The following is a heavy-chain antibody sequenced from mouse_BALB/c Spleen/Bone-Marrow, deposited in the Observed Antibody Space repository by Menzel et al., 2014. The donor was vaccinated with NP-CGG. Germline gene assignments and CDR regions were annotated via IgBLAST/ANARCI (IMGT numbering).Heavy chain of an antibody. CDR1: GYTFASYY. Sequence: QLQQSGAELVKPGASVKLSCKASGYTFASYYMYWVKQRPGQGLEWIGEINPSNGGADFNEKFKIKATLTVDKSSSTAYMQLSSLTSEDSTVYYCTTSRGYNWFAYWGQGTLVTVSA. D-gene: IGHD2-2*01. J-gene: IGHJ3*01. CDR2: INPSNGGA. V-gene: IGHV1S81*02. CDR3: TTSRGYNWFAY.